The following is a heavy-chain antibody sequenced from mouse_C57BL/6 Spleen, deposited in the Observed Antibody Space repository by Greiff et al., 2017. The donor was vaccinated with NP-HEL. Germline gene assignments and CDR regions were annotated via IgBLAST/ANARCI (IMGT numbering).Heavy chain of an antibody. J-gene: IGHJ3*01. D-gene: IGHD3-2*02. CDR3: ARAPGSSGYGFAY. CDR2: ISDGGSYT. V-gene: IGHV5-4*01. Sequence: EVHLVESGGGLVKPGGSLKLSCAASGFTFSSYAMSWVRQTPEKRLEWVATISDGGSYTYYHDNVKGRFTLSRDNAKNNLYLQMSHLKSEDTAMYYCARAPGSSGYGFAYWGQGTLVTVSA. CDR1: GFTFSSYA.